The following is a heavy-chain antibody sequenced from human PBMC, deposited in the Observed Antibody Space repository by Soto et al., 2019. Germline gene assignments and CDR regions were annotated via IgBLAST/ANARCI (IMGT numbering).Heavy chain of an antibody. CDR1: GFTFSRYG. D-gene: IGHD2-2*01. J-gene: IGHJ5*01. CDR2: ISSSTSYV. Sequence: GWSLRLSCAASGFTFSRYGMNWLRQAPGKGLEWVASISSSTSYVYYADSVKGRFSTSRDNAKNILYLEMYGLRAEDTAVYYCARDPSEGRVGNWFESWGQGTLVTVSS. V-gene: IGHV3-21*06. CDR3: ARDPSEGRVGNWFES.